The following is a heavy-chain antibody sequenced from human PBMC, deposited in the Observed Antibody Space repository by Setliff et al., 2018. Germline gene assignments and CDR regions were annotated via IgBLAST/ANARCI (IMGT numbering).Heavy chain of an antibody. CDR2: IWYDGSNK. V-gene: IGHV3-33*01. D-gene: IGHD2-21*02. CDR3: ARLALTGGNSVLLDAFDI. Sequence: GGSLRLSCAASGFTFSSYGMHWVRQAPGKGLEWVAVIWYDGSNKYYADSVKGRFTISRDNSKNTLYLQMNSLRAEDTAVYFCARLALTGGNSVLLDAFDIWGQGTMVTVSS. J-gene: IGHJ3*02. CDR1: GFTFSSYG.